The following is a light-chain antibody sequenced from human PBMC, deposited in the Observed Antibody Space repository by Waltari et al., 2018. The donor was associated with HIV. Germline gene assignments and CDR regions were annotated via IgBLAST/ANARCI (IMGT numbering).Light chain of an antibody. CDR1: SNQVAYEG. CDR2: RNN. J-gene: IGLJ3*02. Sequence: QAGLTQPPPVSKGLRPTAKLTRPGNSNQVAYEGQPCLQQHQGHPPKLLSCRNNTRPSGISERFSASRSGDTASLTITGLQPEDEADYYCTAWDSSLSAWVFGGGTKLTVL. V-gene: IGLV10-54*01. CDR3: TAWDSSLSAWV.